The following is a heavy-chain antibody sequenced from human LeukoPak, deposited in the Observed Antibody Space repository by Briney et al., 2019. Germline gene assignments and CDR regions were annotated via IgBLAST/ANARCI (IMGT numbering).Heavy chain of an antibody. D-gene: IGHD3-9*01. V-gene: IGHV1-2*02. Sequence: ASVKVSCKASGYSFADYYMHWVRQAPGQGLEWMGWIKPNSGGTRSAQKFQDRVSMTRDTSISTAYMHLSRLRSADTAVYYCARSPHILTGENFDYWGQGTLLTVSS. J-gene: IGHJ4*02. CDR1: GYSFADYY. CDR3: ARSPHILTGENFDY. CDR2: IKPNSGGT.